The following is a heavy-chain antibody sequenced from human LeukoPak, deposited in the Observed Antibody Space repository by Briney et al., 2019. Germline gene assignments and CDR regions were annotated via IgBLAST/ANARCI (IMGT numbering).Heavy chain of an antibody. D-gene: IGHD3-22*01. CDR1: AFTVSSYA. J-gene: IGHJ4*02. CDR3: AKRYYYDNSGLWDY. CDR2: ISSSGGST. V-gene: IGHV3-23*01. Sequence: GGSLRLSCGASAFTVSSYAMSRDRQGPGQGLEWVSAISSSGGSTHYADSVKGRFTISRDNSKNTLYLQMNSLGAEDTAVYYCAKRYYYDNSGLWDYWGQGTLVTVSS.